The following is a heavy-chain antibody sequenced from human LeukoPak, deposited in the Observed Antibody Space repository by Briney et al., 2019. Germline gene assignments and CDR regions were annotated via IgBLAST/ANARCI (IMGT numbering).Heavy chain of an antibody. V-gene: IGHV3-7*01. CDR2: MKKDGSET. CDR3: GRHRSGSGTYFIDY. J-gene: IGHJ4*02. CDR1: GFSFSSNS. D-gene: IGHD3-10*01. Sequence: PGGSLRLSCVVSGFSFSSNSMIWVRQAPGKGLQWVANMKKDGSETKYVDSVKGRFTISRDNAKNSLYLQMNRLRAEDTAVYYCGRHRSGSGTYFIDYWGQGTLVSVSS.